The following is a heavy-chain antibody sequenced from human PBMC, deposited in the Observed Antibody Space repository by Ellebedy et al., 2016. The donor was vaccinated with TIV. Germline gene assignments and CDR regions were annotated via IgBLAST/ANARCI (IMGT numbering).Heavy chain of an antibody. CDR3: ARGLSRITMVRRGAWFDP. D-gene: IGHD3-10*01. Sequence: SETLSLXXTVSGGSVSSGSYYWSWIRQPPGKGLEWIGYIYYSGSTYYNPSLKSRVTISVDTSKNQFSLKLSSVTAADTAVYYCARGLSRITMVRRGAWFDPWGQGTLVTVSS. CDR1: GGSVSSGSYY. J-gene: IGHJ5*02. V-gene: IGHV4-61*01. CDR2: IYYSGST.